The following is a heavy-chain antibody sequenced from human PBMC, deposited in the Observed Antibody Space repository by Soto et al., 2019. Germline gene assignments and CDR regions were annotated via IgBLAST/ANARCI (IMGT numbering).Heavy chain of an antibody. D-gene: IGHD6-6*01. V-gene: IGHV5-51*01. J-gene: IGHJ3*01. CDR1: VYIFTRYW. Sequence: PGESLKISCKGSVYIFTRYWIGWVRQMPGKGLEWMGMIYPGDSDTRYRPSFQGQVTISADKSISTAYLQWGSLKASDTAMYYCARPRISTSSDDFDVWGQGTMVTVSS. CDR2: IYPGDSDT. CDR3: ARPRISTSSDDFDV.